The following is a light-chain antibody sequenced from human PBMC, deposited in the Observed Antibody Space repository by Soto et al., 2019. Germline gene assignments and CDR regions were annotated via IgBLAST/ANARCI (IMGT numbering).Light chain of an antibody. V-gene: IGLV1-40*01. CDR2: GNS. J-gene: IGLJ2*01. CDR3: QSYDSSLSGHVV. CDR1: SSNIGAGYD. Sequence: QSVLTQPPSVSGPPEQRVTISCTGSSSNIGAGYDVHWYQQLPGTAPKLLIYGNSNRPSGVPDRFSGSKSGTSASLAITGLQAEDEADYYCQSYDSSLSGHVVFGGGTKLTVL.